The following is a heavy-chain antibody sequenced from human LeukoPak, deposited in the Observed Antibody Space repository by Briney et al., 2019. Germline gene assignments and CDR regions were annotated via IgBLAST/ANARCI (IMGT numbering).Heavy chain of an antibody. CDR3: ARQVLTGTNWFEP. V-gene: IGHV4-39*01. CDR2: ISYSGST. D-gene: IGHD7-27*01. Sequence: SETLSLTCIVSGGSISSSSYYWGWIRQPPGKGLEWIGSISYSGSTYYKPSLQSRVITSVDTSKNQFSLKVRSVTAADTAIYYCARQVLTGTNWFEPWGPGTLVTVSS. J-gene: IGHJ5*02. CDR1: GGSISSSSYY.